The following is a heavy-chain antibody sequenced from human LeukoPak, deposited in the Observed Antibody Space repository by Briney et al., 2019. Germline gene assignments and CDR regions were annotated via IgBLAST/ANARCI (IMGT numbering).Heavy chain of an antibody. D-gene: IGHD3-10*01. V-gene: IGHV4-39*07. CDR3: ARGHYYGSGSYYNFSDNWFDP. CDR2: IYDSGST. CDR1: GGSIRSSYYY. J-gene: IGHJ5*02. Sequence: SETLSLTCTVSGGSIRSSYYYWGWIRQPPGKGLEWIGSIYDSGSTYYNPSLKSRVTISVDTSKNQFSLKLSSVTAADTAVYYCARGHYYGSGSYYNFSDNWFDPWGQGTLVTVSS.